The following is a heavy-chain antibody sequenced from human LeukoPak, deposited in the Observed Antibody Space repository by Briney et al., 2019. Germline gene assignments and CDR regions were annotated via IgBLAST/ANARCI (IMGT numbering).Heavy chain of an antibody. CDR1: GGSISSGSYY. V-gene: IGHV4-61*02. D-gene: IGHD5-18*01. Sequence: PSQTLSLTCTVSGGSISSGSYYWSWIRRPAGKGLEWIGRIYTSGSTNYNPSLKSRVTISVDTSKNQFSLKLSSVTAADTAVYYCARSTAMAVYYYYMDVWGKGTTVTVSS. CDR2: IYTSGST. CDR3: ARSTAMAVYYYYMDV. J-gene: IGHJ6*03.